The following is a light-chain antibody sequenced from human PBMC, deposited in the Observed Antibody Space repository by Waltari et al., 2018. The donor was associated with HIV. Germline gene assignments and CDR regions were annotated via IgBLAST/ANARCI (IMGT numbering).Light chain of an antibody. CDR2: EVS. CDR1: SSDVGSYNL. V-gene: IGLV2-23*02. Sequence: QSALTQPASVSGSPGKSITISCTGTSSDVGSYNLASWYQQHPGKAPKLMIYEVSKRPSGVSNRFSGSKSGNTASLTISGLQAEDEADYYCCSYAGSSTLFGGGTKLTVL. J-gene: IGLJ2*01. CDR3: CSYAGSSTL.